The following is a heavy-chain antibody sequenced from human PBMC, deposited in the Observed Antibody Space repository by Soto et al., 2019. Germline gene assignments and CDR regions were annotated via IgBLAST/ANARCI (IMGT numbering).Heavy chain of an antibody. CDR3: AREAGSGSYYPEDY. CDR2: ISPYNGDT. D-gene: IGHD1-26*01. V-gene: IGHV1-18*01. CDR1: GYNFINYA. J-gene: IGHJ4*02. Sequence: GASVKVSCKASGYNFINYAITWVRQAPGQGLEWMGWISPYNGDTDYAQKFQGRVTVTTDTSTRTAYMELRSLTSDDTAVYYCAREAGSGSYYPEDYWGQGTLVTV.